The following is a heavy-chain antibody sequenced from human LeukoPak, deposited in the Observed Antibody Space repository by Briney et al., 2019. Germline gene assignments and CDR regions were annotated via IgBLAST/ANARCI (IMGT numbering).Heavy chain of an antibody. CDR3: GSLGYSSSPRDW. V-gene: IGHV4-61*02. CDR2: VHTSGST. CDR1: GGSISSGNSY. J-gene: IGHJ4*02. D-gene: IGHD6-13*01. Sequence: SETLSLTCTVSGGSISSGNSYWSWIRQPAGKGLEWIGRVHTSGSTNYNPSLKSRVTISVDTSKNQFSLKLSSVTAADTAVYYCGSLGYSSSPRDWGGQGTLVTVSS.